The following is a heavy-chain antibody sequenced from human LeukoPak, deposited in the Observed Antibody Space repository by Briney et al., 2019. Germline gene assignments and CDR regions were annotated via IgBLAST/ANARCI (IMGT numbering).Heavy chain of an antibody. CDR1: GGSISSHY. CDR2: IYYSGST. CDR3: ARVHYDAFDI. V-gene: IGHV4-59*11. J-gene: IGHJ3*02. Sequence: SETLSLTCTVSGGSISSHYWSWIRQPPGKGLEWIGYIYYSGSTNYNPSLKSRVTISVDTSKNQFSLKLSSVTAADTAAYYCARVHYDAFDIWGQGTMVTVSS.